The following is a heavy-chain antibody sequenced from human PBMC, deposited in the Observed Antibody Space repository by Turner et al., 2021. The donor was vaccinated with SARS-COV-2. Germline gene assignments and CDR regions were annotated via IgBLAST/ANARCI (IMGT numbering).Heavy chain of an antibody. D-gene: IGHD2-2*01. Sequence: QVQLVQSGAEVKKPGASVKVSCKISGYTLTELSMYWVRQAPGKGLEWMGGFDPEDGETIYAQNFQGRVTMTEDTSTETAYMELSSLGSEDTAVYFCATGYQLRVNWFDPWGQGTLVTVSS. J-gene: IGHJ5*02. CDR3: ATGYQLRVNWFDP. V-gene: IGHV1-24*01. CDR2: FDPEDGET. CDR1: GYTLTELS.